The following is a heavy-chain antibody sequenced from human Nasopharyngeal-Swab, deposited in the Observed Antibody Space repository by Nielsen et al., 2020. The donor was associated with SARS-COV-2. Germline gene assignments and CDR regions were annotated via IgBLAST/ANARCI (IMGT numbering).Heavy chain of an antibody. CDR1: GFSLSTSGMC. J-gene: IGHJ3*02. CDR3: ARTQGYYYDSNDAFDI. Sequence: SGATLVKPTQTLTLTCTFSGFSLSTSGMCVSWIRQPPGKALEWLALIDWDDDKYYSTSLKTRLTISKDTSKNQVVLTMTNMDPVDTATYYCARTQGYYYDSNDAFDIWGQGTMVTVSS. D-gene: IGHD3-22*01. V-gene: IGHV2-70*01. CDR2: IDWDDDK.